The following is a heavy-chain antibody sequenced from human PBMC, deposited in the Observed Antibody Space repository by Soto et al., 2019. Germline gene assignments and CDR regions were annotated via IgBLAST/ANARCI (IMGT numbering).Heavy chain of an antibody. CDR1: GGSFSGYY. CDR3: ARGSIAVAGTPPWYYYYGMDV. J-gene: IGHJ6*02. D-gene: IGHD6-19*01. V-gene: IGHV4-34*01. Sequence: SETLSLTCAVYGGSFSGYYWSWIRQPPGKGLEWIGEINHSGSTNYNPSLKSRVTISVDTSKNQCSLKLSSVTAADTAVYYCARGSIAVAGTPPWYYYYGMDVWGQGTTVTVSS. CDR2: INHSGST.